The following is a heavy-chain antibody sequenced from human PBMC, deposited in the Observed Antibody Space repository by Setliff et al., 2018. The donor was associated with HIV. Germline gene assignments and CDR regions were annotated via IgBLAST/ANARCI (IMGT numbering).Heavy chain of an antibody. J-gene: IGHJ6*03. Sequence: SETLSLTCAVCGGSFSEYYWSWIRQSPGKGLEWIGEINHSGSTHYNPPLKSRATISVDTSKNQFSLRLNSVTAADTAVYYCARGATLPPGYSDRWEYFYMDVWGKGTTVTVS. CDR3: ARGATLPPGYSDRWEYFYMDV. V-gene: IGHV4-34*01. CDR2: INHSGST. D-gene: IGHD5-12*01. CDR1: GGSFSEYY.